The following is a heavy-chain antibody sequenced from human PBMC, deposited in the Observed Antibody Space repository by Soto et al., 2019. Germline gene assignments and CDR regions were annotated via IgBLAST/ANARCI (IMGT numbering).Heavy chain of an antibody. CDR2: ISAYNGNT. Sequence: QVQLVQSGAEVKKPGASVKVSCKASGYTFTSYGISWVRQAPGQGLEWLGWISAYNGNTNYAQKLQGRGTMTTDKSTSTAYMELRSLRSDDTAVYYCASGYGSGSYSVPSFYYYYGMDVWGQGPTVTVSS. V-gene: IGHV1-18*01. CDR3: ASGYGSGSYSVPSFYYYYGMDV. D-gene: IGHD3-10*01. J-gene: IGHJ6*02. CDR1: GYTFTSYG.